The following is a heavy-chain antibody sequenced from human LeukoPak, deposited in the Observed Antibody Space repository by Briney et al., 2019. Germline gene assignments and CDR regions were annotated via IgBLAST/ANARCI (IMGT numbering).Heavy chain of an antibody. J-gene: IGHJ6*02. CDR2: ISAYNGNT. Sequence: ASVKVSCKASGYTFTSYGISWVRQAPGQGLEWMGWISAYNGNTNYAQKLQGRVTMTTDTSTSTAYMELRSLRSDDTAVYYCARDHGVVPAAISYYYYGMDVWGQGTTVTVSS. CDR3: ARDHGVVPAAISYYYYGMDV. CDR1: GYTFTSYG. D-gene: IGHD2-2*01. V-gene: IGHV1-18*01.